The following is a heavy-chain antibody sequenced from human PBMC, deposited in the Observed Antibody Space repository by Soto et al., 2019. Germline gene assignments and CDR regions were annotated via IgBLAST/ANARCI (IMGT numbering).Heavy chain of an antibody. D-gene: IGHD2-15*01. Sequence: QLQLQESDSGLVKPSQTLSLTCAVSGGSISSGGYSWSWIRQPPGKGLEWIGYIYHSGSTYYNPSLKSRVTILVDRSKNQFSLKLSSVPAADTAVYYCARGEVVALGYWGQGTLVTVSS. CDR3: ARGEVVALGY. CDR1: GGSISSGGYS. J-gene: IGHJ4*02. CDR2: IYHSGST. V-gene: IGHV4-30-2*01.